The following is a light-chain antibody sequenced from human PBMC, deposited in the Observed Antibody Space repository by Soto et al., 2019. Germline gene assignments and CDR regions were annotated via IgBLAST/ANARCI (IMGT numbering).Light chain of an antibody. V-gene: IGLV2-8*01. J-gene: IGLJ1*01. CDR2: EVN. Sequence: QSVLTQPPSASGSPGQSVAISCTGTSSDGGGYNYVSWYQQHPGKAPKLMIYEVNKRPSGVPDRFSGSKSGNTASLTVSSLQAEDEADYYCSSYAGSSNVFGTGTKVTVL. CDR3: SSYAGSSNV. CDR1: SSDGGGYNY.